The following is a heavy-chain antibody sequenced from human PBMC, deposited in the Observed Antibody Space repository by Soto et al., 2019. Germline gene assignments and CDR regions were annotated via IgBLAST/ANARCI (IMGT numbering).Heavy chain of an antibody. J-gene: IGHJ6*02. V-gene: IGHV7-4-1*01. Sequence: QVQLVQSGSGLKKPGASVKVSCKASGYTFTSYAMNWVRQAPGQGLEWMGWINTNTGNPTYAQGFTGRFVFSLDTSVSTAYLQICSLKAEDTAVYYCARGGPRYCSGGSCYYYGMDVWGQGTTVTVSS. CDR2: INTNTGNP. D-gene: IGHD2-15*01. CDR1: GYTFTSYA. CDR3: ARGGPRYCSGGSCYYYGMDV.